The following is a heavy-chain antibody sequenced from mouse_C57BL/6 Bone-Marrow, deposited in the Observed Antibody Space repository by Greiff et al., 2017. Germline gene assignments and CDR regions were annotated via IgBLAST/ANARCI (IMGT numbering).Heavy chain of an antibody. V-gene: IGHV1-5*01. CDR2: IYPGNSDT. CDR1: GYTFTSYW. CDR3: TNYYGSSYYWYFDV. J-gene: IGHJ1*03. D-gene: IGHD1-1*01. Sequence: EVQVVESGTVLARPGASVKMSCKTSGYTFTSYWMHWVKQRPGQGLEWIGAIYPGNSDTSYNQKFKGKAKLTAVTSASTAYMELSSLTNEDSAVYYCTNYYGSSYYWYFDVWGTGTTVTVSS.